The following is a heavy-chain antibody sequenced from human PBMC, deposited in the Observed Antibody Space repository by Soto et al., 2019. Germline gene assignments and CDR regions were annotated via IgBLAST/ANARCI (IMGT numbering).Heavy chain of an antibody. V-gene: IGHV4-59*01. Sequence: SQTLSLSSTVSVGSMSRYYWPWIRQPPGKGLECIENIHYTGSTNYNPSLKSRVTILLGTSTSQFSLKVSSVTAADTAVYYCARDLTISSTDGPLDPWGHGTLVTVSS. CDR3: ARDLTISSTDGPLDP. J-gene: IGHJ5*02. CDR1: VGSMSRYY. CDR2: IHYTGST. D-gene: IGHD1-1*01.